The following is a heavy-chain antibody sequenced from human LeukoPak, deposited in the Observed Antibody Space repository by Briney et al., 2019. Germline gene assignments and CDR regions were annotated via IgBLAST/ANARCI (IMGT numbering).Heavy chain of an antibody. Sequence: GGSLRLSCAASGFTFRIYNMHWVRQAPGKGPEWVAVITYDGSEKYYAESVKGRFTISRDNSKDTLYLQMNSLRAEDTAVYYCARDSPLYYYDSSGLYWGQGTLVTVSS. CDR1: GFTFRIYN. J-gene: IGHJ4*02. V-gene: IGHV3-30*03. CDR2: ITYDGSEK. CDR3: ARDSPLYYYDSSGLY. D-gene: IGHD3-22*01.